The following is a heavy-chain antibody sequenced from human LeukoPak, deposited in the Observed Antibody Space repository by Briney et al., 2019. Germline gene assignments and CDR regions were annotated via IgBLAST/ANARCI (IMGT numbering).Heavy chain of an antibody. CDR2: IYYSGST. J-gene: IGHJ3*02. CDR1: GGSISSYY. V-gene: IGHV4-39*07. CDR3: ARGVLWFGESGFDI. D-gene: IGHD3-10*01. Sequence: SETLSLTCTVSGGSISSYYWGWIRQPPGKGLEWIGSIYYSGSTYYNPSLKSRVTISVDTSKNQFSLKLNSVTAADTAVYYCARGVLWFGESGFDIWGQGTMVTVSS.